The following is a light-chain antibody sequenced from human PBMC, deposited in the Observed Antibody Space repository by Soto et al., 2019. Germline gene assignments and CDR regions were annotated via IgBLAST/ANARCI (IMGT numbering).Light chain of an antibody. CDR1: QDISNY. CDR3: QQYDNLSLT. Sequence: DIQMTQSPSSLSASVGDRVTITCQASQDISNYLNWYQQKPGKAPKLLIYDASNLGTGVPSRFSGSGSGTDFTFTISSLQPEDIATYYCQQYDNLSLTFGGGTKVEIK. V-gene: IGKV1-33*01. J-gene: IGKJ4*01. CDR2: DAS.